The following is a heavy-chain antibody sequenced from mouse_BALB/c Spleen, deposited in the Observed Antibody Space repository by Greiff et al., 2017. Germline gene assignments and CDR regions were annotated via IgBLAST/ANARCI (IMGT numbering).Heavy chain of an antibody. Sequence: VMLVESGPELVKPGASVRISCKASGYTFTSYYIHWVKQRPGQGLEWIGWIYPGNVNTKYNEKFKGKATLTADKSSSTAYMQLSSLTSEDSAVYFCARYAYGTNAMDYWGQGTSVTVSS. J-gene: IGHJ4*01. CDR2: IYPGNVNT. CDR1: GYTFTSYY. CDR3: ARYAYGTNAMDY. D-gene: IGHD2-10*02. V-gene: IGHV1S56*01.